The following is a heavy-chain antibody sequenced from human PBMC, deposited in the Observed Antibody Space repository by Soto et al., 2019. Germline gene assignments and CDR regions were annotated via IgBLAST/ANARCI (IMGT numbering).Heavy chain of an antibody. Sequence: TLSLTCAVYGGSFSGYYWSWIRQPPGKGLEWIGEINHSGSTNYNPSLKSRVTISVDTSKNQFSLKLSSVTAADTAVYYCASRGYSSSWYYGFDYWGQGTLVTVSS. CDR3: ASRGYSSSWYYGFDY. D-gene: IGHD6-13*01. J-gene: IGHJ4*02. V-gene: IGHV4-34*01. CDR2: INHSGST. CDR1: GGSFSGYY.